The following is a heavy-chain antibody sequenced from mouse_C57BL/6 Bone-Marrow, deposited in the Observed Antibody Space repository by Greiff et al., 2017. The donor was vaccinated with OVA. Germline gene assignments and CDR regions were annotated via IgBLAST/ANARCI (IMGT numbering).Heavy chain of an antibody. CDR1: GYTFTSYG. V-gene: IGHV1-81*01. Sequence: QVRLKQSGAELARPGASVKLSCKASGYTFTSYGISWVKQRTGQGLEWIGEIYPRSGNTYYNEKFKGKATLTADKSSSTAYMELRSLTSEDSAVYFCARYDGYYLFAYWGQGTLVTVSA. J-gene: IGHJ3*01. D-gene: IGHD2-3*01. CDR2: IYPRSGNT. CDR3: ARYDGYYLFAY.